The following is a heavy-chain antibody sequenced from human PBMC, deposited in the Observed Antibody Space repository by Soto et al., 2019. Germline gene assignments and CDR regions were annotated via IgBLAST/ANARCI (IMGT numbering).Heavy chain of an antibody. CDR1: GFTFSDYY. J-gene: IGHJ6*03. Sequence: GGSLRLSCAASGFTFSDYYMSWIRQAPGKGLEWVSYISSSGSTIYYADSVKGRFTISRDNAKNSLYLQMNSLRAEDTAVYYCAREITIFGVVIPQPMDVWGKGTTVTVSS. CDR3: AREITIFGVVIPQPMDV. V-gene: IGHV3-11*01. CDR2: ISSSGSTI. D-gene: IGHD3-3*01.